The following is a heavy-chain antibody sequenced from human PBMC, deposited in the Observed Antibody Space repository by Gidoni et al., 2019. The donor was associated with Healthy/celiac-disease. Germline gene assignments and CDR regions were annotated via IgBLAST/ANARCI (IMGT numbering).Heavy chain of an antibody. CDR1: GFTVSSNY. Sequence: EVQLVESGGGLIQPGGSLRLSCAASGFTVSSNYMSWVRQAPGKGLEWVSVIYSGGSTYYADSVKGRFTISRDNSKNTLYLQMNSLRAEDTAVYYCARVFLLEWPNGMDVWGQGTTVTVSS. CDR2: IYSGGST. V-gene: IGHV3-53*01. J-gene: IGHJ6*02. CDR3: ARVFLLEWPNGMDV. D-gene: IGHD3-3*01.